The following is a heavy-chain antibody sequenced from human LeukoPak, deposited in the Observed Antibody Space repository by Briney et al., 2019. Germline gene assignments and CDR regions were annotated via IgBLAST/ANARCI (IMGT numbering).Heavy chain of an antibody. CDR1: GGSFSGYY. CDR2: IYHSGST. V-gene: IGHV4-34*01. J-gene: IGHJ4*02. D-gene: IGHD3-22*01. Sequence: SETLSLTCAVYGGSFSGYYWSWIRQPPGKGLEWIGEIYHSGSTNYNPSLKSRVTISVDKSKNQFSLKLSSVTAADTAVYYCARVGRYYDSSGYPNPFDYWGQGTLVTVSS. CDR3: ARVGRYYDSSGYPNPFDY.